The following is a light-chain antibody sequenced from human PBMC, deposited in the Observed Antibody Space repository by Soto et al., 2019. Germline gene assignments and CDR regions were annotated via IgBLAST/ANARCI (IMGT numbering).Light chain of an antibody. J-gene: IGKJ4*01. V-gene: IGKV3-20*01. Sequence: EIVLTQSPGTLSLSPGERATLSCRASQSVSSSYLAWYQQKPGQAPRLLIYGASSRATVIPDRFSWSGPETDFTLTISSLEPEDLTVYICQDYRSSPPFTFGGGTKVEIK. CDR1: QSVSSSY. CDR2: GAS. CDR3: QDYRSSPPFT.